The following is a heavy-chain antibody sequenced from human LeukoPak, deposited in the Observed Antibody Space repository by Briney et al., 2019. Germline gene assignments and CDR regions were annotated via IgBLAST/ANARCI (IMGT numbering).Heavy chain of an antibody. V-gene: IGHV1-69*06. CDR1: GGTFSSYA. CDR3: ARADTAMVTSYYYYMDV. Sequence: SVKVSCKASGGTFSSYAISWVRQAPGQGLEWMGGIIPTFGTANYAQKFQGRVTITADKSTSTAYMELSSLRSGDTAVYYCARADTAMVTSYYYYMDVWGKGTTVTVSS. CDR2: IIPTFGTA. D-gene: IGHD5-18*01. J-gene: IGHJ6*03.